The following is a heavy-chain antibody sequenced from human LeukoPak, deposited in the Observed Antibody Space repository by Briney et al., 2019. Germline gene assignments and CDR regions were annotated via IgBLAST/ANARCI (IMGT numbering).Heavy chain of an antibody. J-gene: IGHJ4*02. CDR2: ISAYNGNT. D-gene: IGHD3-3*01. Sequence: ASVKVSCKASGYTFTSYGISRVRQAPGQGLEWMGWISAYNGNTNYAQKLQGRVTMTTDTSTSTAYMELRSLRSDDTAVYYCARVPTFYDFWSGYFDYWGQGTLVTVSS. CDR3: ARVPTFYDFWSGYFDY. V-gene: IGHV1-18*01. CDR1: GYTFTSYG.